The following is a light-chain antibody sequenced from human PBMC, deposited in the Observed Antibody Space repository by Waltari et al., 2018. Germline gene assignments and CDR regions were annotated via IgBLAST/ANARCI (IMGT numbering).Light chain of an antibody. Sequence: SSELIQDPAVSVALGQTVRITCQGDSPRTYHVSWFQQKPGQAPALVIYGKNNRPSGIPDRFSASTSGSTSSLTIIGAQAEDEAYYYCHSRDSSGDVVIGGGAKLTVV. CDR1: SPRTYH. J-gene: IGLJ2*01. CDR2: GKN. V-gene: IGLV3-19*01. CDR3: HSRDSSGDVV.